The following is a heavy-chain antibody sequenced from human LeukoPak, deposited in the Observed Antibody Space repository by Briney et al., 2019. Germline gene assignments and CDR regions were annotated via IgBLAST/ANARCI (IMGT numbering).Heavy chain of an antibody. CDR2: INLDGSEK. CDR1: GFIFSIYW. CDR3: ADLSITTIGGV. D-gene: IGHD3-10*02. Sequence: GGSLRLSCAASGFIFSIYWMSWVRQAPGKGLEWVADINLDGSEKYYVDSVKGRFTITRDKDKNSMYVQMNSMRAEDTAVYYCADLSITTIGGVWGKGTTVTISS. V-gene: IGHV3-7*01. J-gene: IGHJ6*04.